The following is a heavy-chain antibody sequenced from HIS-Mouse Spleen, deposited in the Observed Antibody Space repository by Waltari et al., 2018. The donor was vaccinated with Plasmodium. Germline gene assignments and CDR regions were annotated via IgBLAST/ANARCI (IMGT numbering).Heavy chain of an antibody. CDR3: ARGRRIVVVTAPRGFFDY. CDR2: INHSGST. Sequence: QVQLQQWGAGLLKPSETLSLTCAVYGGSFSGYYWSWIRQPPGKGREWIGEINHSGSTNYNPSLKSRVTISVDTSKNQFSLKLSSVTAADTAVYYCARGRRIVVVTAPRGFFDYWGQGTLVTVSS. J-gene: IGHJ4*02. D-gene: IGHD2-21*02. V-gene: IGHV4-34*01. CDR1: GGSFSGYY.